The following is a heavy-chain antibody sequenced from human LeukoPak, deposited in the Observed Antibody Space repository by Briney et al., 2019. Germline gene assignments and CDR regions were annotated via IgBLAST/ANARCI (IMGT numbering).Heavy chain of an antibody. V-gene: IGHV5-51*01. J-gene: IGHJ5*02. CDR2: IYPGDSDT. CDR3: ARRRYCSSTSCRNWFDP. D-gene: IGHD2-2*01. Sequence: GESLKISCKGSGYSFTSYWIGWVRQMPGKGLEWMGIIYPGDSDTRYSPSFQGQVTISADKSVSTAYLQWSSLKASDTAMYYCARRRYCSSTSCRNWFDPWGQGTLVTVSS. CDR1: GYSFTSYW.